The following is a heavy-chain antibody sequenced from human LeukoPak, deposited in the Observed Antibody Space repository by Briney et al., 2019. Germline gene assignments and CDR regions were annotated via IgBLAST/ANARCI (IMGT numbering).Heavy chain of an antibody. Sequence: SETLSLTCAVYGGSFSGYYWSWLRQPPGKGLEWIGEINHSGSTNYNPSLKSRVTISVDTSKNQFSLKLSSVTAADTAVYYCARGGSIAARPAPDYWGQGTLVTVSS. J-gene: IGHJ4*02. CDR1: GGSFSGYY. D-gene: IGHD6-6*01. CDR3: ARGGSIAARPAPDY. CDR2: INHSGST. V-gene: IGHV4-34*01.